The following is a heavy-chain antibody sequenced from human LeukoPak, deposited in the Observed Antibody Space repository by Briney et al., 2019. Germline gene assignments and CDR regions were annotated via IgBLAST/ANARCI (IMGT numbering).Heavy chain of an antibody. Sequence: SETLSLTCTVSGGSIRSSSYYWGWIRQPPGKGLEWIGSIYYSGSTHYNPSLKSRVTISVDTSRNQLSLKLSSVTAADTAMYYCARNSTYYYDRSTYSYFDDWGQGTLVTVSS. D-gene: IGHD3-22*01. V-gene: IGHV4-39*01. J-gene: IGHJ4*02. CDR2: IYYSGST. CDR3: ARNSTYYYDRSTYSYFDD. CDR1: GGSIRSSSYY.